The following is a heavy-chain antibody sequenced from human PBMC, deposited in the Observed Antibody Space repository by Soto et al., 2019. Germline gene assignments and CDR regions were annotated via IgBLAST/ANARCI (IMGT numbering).Heavy chain of an antibody. CDR2: IKKDETEE. D-gene: IGHD2-2*01. CDR3: AAYCSSISCTPFHGYS. J-gene: IGHJ4*02. CDR1: GFTFSNYW. Sequence: EVQLVESGGGLVQPGGSLRLSCAASGFTFSNYWMSWVRQAPGKGLEWVANIKKDETEEYYVDSVKGRFTISRDNAMNSLFLQMNSLRAEDTAVYYCAAYCSSISCTPFHGYSWGQGTLVTVSS. V-gene: IGHV3-7*03.